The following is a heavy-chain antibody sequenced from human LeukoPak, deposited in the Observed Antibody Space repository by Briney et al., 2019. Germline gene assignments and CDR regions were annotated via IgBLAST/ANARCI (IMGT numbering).Heavy chain of an antibody. J-gene: IGHJ5*02. CDR3: ARGGRGRFDP. Sequence: SETLSLTCAVYGGSFSGYYWSWIRQPPGKGLEWIGEINHSGSTNYNPSLKSRVTISVDTSKNQFSLKLSSVTAADTAVYYCARGGRGRFDPWGQGTLVTVSS. CDR1: GGSFSGYY. V-gene: IGHV4-34*01. CDR2: INHSGST. D-gene: IGHD3-10*01.